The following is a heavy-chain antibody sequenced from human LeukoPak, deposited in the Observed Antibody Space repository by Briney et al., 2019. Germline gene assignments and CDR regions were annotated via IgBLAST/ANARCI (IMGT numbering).Heavy chain of an antibody. Sequence: SETLSLTCTVSGGSISSGSYYWGWIRQPPGKGLEWIGSIYYSGSTYYNPSLKSRVTISVDTSKNQFSLKLSSVTAADTAVYYCARGSGYSYGDYFDYWGQGTLVTVSP. CDR2: IYYSGST. V-gene: IGHV4-39*07. J-gene: IGHJ4*02. CDR3: ARGSGYSYGDYFDY. CDR1: GGSISSGSYY. D-gene: IGHD5-18*01.